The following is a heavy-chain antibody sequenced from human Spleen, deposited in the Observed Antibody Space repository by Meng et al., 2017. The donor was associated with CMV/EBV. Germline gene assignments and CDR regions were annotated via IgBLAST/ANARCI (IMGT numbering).Heavy chain of an antibody. CDR1: GFTFTTSA. J-gene: IGHJ4*02. V-gene: IGHV1-58*01. CDR2: IVVGSGNT. D-gene: IGHD3-3*01. Sequence: SVKVSCKASGFTFTTSAVQWVRQARGQRLEWIGWIVVGSGNTNCAQKFQERVTITRDMSTSTAYMELSSLRSEDTAVYYCAAGPARSGYDFWSYYYRPANDWGQGTLVTVSS. CDR3: AAGPARSGYDFWSYYYRPAND.